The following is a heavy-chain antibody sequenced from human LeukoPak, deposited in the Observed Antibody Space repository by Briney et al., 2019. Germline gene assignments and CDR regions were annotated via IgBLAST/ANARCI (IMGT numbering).Heavy chain of an antibody. Sequence: GGSLRLSCAASGFTFRDFAISWVRQAPGKGLEWVSAISGDAHSTYYADSLKGRFTISRDNSKNTLYLQMNSLRAADTATYFCVKDAPLPFDFWGQGALVIVSS. CDR1: GFTFRDFA. V-gene: IGHV3-23*01. CDR3: VKDAPLPFDF. CDR2: ISGDAHST. J-gene: IGHJ4*02.